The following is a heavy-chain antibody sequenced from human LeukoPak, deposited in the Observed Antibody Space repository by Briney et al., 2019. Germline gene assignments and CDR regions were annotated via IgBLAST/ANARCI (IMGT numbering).Heavy chain of an antibody. V-gene: IGHV3-48*01. D-gene: IGHD6-19*01. CDR2: ISSSSSTI. J-gene: IGHJ4*02. CDR3: AREAGSGCDY. Sequence: GGSLRLSCAASGFTFSSYSMNWVRQAPGKGLEWVSYISSSSSTIYYADSVKGRFTISRDNAKNSLYLQVNSLRAEDTAVYYCAREAGSGCDYWGQGTLVTVSS. CDR1: GFTFSSYS.